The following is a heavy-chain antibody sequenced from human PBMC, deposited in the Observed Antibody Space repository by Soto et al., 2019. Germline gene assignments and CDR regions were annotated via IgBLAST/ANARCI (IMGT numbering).Heavy chain of an antibody. Sequence: QVQLVQSGAEVEKPGASVKVSCKASGYTFTGYYVHWVRQAPGQGLEWMGWINPNSGVTNYAHKLQGGVTRTRDTSISTAYMELSRLRSDDTAVYYCARGGAVAGTEWGQGTLVTVSS. V-gene: IGHV1-2*02. J-gene: IGHJ4*02. CDR2: INPNSGVT. D-gene: IGHD6-19*01. CDR3: ARGGAVAGTE. CDR1: GYTFTGYY.